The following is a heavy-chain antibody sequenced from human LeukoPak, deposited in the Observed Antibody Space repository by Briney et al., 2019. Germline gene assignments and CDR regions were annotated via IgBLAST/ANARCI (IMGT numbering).Heavy chain of an antibody. V-gene: IGHV1-69*04. CDR2: IIPILGIA. D-gene: IGHD6-13*01. Sequence: ASVKVSCKASGGTFSSYAISWVRQAPGQGLEWMGRIIPILGIANYAQKFQGRVTITADKSTSTAYMELSSLRSEDTAVYYCARIDTSGYSSRKDAFDIWGQGTMVTVSS. J-gene: IGHJ3*02. CDR3: ARIDTSGYSSRKDAFDI. CDR1: GGTFSSYA.